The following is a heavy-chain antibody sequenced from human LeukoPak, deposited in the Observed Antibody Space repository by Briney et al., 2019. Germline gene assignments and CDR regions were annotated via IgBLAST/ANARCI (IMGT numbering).Heavy chain of an antibody. J-gene: IGHJ6*03. D-gene: IGHD6-13*01. CDR3: ARGETKWGSSSWGYYYYYMDV. V-gene: IGHV4-59*01. Sequence: SETLSLTCTVSGGSISSYYWSWIRQPPGKGLEWIGCIYYSGSTNYNPSLKSRVTISVDTSKNQFSLKLSSVTAADTAVYYCARGETKWGSSSWGYYYYYMDVWGKGTTVTISS. CDR1: GGSISSYY. CDR2: IYYSGST.